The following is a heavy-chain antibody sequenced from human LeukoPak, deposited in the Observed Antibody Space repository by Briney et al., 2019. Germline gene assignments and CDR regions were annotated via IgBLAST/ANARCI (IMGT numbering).Heavy chain of an antibody. CDR1: GLTFSSFW. CDR3: ARERAAGFDY. CDR2: IHPDGSST. J-gene: IGHJ4*02. D-gene: IGHD6-13*01. V-gene: IGHV3-74*01. Sequence: GGSLRLSCAASGLTFSSFWMHWVRRAPGEGVVWVSRIHPDGSSTTYADSVKGRFTISRDNAKNTLYLQMNSLRAEDTAVYYCARERAAGFDYWGQGTLVTVSS.